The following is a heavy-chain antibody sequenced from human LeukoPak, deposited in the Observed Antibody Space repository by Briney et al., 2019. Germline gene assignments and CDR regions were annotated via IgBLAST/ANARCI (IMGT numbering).Heavy chain of an antibody. CDR2: ITPNNGGT. CDR1: GYTFTGYY. CDR3: ARAYCGGDCYQRSDFDY. J-gene: IGHJ4*02. Sequence: ASVQVSCQSSGYTFTGYYIHWVRQAPGQGLAWMGWITPNNGGTKYVQKLQGRVTMTRDTSISTAYMELSRLRSDDTAVYYCARAYCGGDCYQRSDFDYWGQGTLVTVSS. V-gene: IGHV1-2*02. D-gene: IGHD2-21*02.